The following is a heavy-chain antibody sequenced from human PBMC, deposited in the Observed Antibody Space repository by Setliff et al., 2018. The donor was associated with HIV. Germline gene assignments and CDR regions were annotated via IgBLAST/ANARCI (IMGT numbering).Heavy chain of an antibody. V-gene: IGHV4-39*01. J-gene: IGHJ6*03. CDR1: GDSMSSDNYF. Sequence: PSETLSLTCTVSGDSMSSDNYFWVWVRQPPGKGLEWVGNIFHSGNTYYSPSLKSRVTMSSDTSMNQFSLKLTSVTAADTALYYCARYRRFADYIDVWGKGTTVTVSS. CDR3: ARYRRFADYIDV. D-gene: IGHD1-26*01. CDR2: IFHSGNT.